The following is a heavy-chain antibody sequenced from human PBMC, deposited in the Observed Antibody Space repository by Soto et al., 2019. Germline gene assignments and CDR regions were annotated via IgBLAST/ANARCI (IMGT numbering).Heavy chain of an antibody. CDR2: MNPNSGNT. CDR3: ARWVSTSRTGGMDV. V-gene: IGHV1-8*01. CDR1: GYTFSSYD. Sequence: QVQLVQSGAEVKKPGASVKVSCKASGYTFSSYDINWVRQATGQGLEWMGWMNPNSGNTGYAQKFQGRVTMTRNTSISTAYMELSSLRSEDTAVYYCARWVSTSRTGGMDVWGQGTTVTVSS. D-gene: IGHD2-2*01. J-gene: IGHJ6*02.